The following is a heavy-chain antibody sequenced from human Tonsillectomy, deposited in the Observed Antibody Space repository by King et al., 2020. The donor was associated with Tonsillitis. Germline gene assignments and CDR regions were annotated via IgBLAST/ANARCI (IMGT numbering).Heavy chain of an antibody. Sequence: QLVQSGGGLVQPGRSLRLSCTASRFTFGDYAMSWFRQAPGKGLEWVGFIRSKAYGGTTEYAASVKGRFTISRDDSKSIAYLQMNSLQTEDTAVYYCTRATDFWSGYQFDYWGQGTLVTVSS. CDR1: RFTFGDYA. V-gene: IGHV3-49*03. J-gene: IGHJ4*02. D-gene: IGHD3-3*01. CDR3: TRATDFWSGYQFDY. CDR2: IRSKAYGGTT.